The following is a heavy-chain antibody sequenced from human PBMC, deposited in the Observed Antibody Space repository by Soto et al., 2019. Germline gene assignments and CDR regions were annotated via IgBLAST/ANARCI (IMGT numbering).Heavy chain of an antibody. V-gene: IGHV4-34*01. J-gene: IGHJ6*02. CDR3: ARGPRRYYDYYGMDV. CDR1: GGSFSGYY. Sequence: PWETLSLTCAVYGGSFSGYYWSWIRQPPGKGLEWMGEINHSGSTNYNPSLKSRVTISVYTSNNKFSLKLSSVTAAATAVFYCARGPRRYYDYYGMDVWGQGTTVTVSS. CDR2: INHSGST.